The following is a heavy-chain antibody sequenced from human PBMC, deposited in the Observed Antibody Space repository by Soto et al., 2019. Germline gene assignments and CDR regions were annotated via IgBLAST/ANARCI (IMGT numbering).Heavy chain of an antibody. CDR1: GGSISSGGYY. V-gene: IGHV4-31*03. D-gene: IGHD3-10*01. J-gene: IGHJ4*02. CDR2: IYYSGRT. Sequence: QVQLQESGPGLVKPSQTLSLTCTVSGGSISSGGYYWSWIRQHPGKGLEWIGYIYYSGRTYYNPSLKSRVTISVDTSKNQFSLKLSSVTAADTAVYYCARDQNSGSHFDYWGQGTLVTVSS. CDR3: ARDQNSGSHFDY.